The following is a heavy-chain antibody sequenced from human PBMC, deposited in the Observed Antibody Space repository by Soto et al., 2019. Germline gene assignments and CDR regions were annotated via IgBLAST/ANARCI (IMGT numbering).Heavy chain of an antibody. CDR2: VFTNDEK. J-gene: IGHJ6*02. V-gene: IGHV2-26*01. CDR3: ARGRSAHLNFYSYVLDV. CDR1: GFSFTYGKVG. Sequence: QVTLKESGPVLVKPTETLTLTCTVPGFSFTYGKVGVSWVRQPPGKALEWLAHVFTNDEKSYSPSLKTKLTTAKKTSTSQVVLTMTHRDPVYTATYFCARGRSAHLNFYSYVLDVWGLGTTVNVS.